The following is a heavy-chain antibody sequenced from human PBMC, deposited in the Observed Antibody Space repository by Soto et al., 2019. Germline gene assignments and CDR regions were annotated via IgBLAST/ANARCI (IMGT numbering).Heavy chain of an antibody. CDR1: GYSFTGYY. CDR2: INPDSGAT. J-gene: IGHJ4*02. Sequence: HEHLVQSGAEVKRHGASLKVSCKASGYSFTGYYIPWVRQAPGQGLEWMGWINPDSGATNYAQNFQGRVTLTSDTSISTASMDLTSLTSDDTAVYYCARGDYGTGGYPFPYFDYWGQGTLVIVSS. CDR3: ARGDYGTGGYPFPYFDY. D-gene: IGHD2-8*02. V-gene: IGHV1-2*02.